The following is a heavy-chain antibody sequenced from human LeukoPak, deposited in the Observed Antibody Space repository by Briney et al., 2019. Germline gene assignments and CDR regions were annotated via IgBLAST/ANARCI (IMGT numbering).Heavy chain of an antibody. D-gene: IGHD3-16*02. Sequence: SETLSLTCTVSGGSISSYYWSWIRQPPGKGLEWIAYIYYSGSTNYNPSLKGRVTISVDTSKNQFSLKLSSVTAADTAVYYCARYVWGSYPTFEDYWGQGTLVTVSS. V-gene: IGHV4-59*01. CDR2: IYYSGST. CDR1: GGSISSYY. CDR3: ARYVWGSYPTFEDY. J-gene: IGHJ4*02.